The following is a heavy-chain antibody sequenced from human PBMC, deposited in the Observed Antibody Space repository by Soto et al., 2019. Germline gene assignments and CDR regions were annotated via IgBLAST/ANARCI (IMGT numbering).Heavy chain of an antibody. J-gene: IGHJ4*02. D-gene: IGHD6-13*01. CDR1: GFDFGDYY. CDR2: IDSGDGTT. V-gene: IGHV3-11*01. CDR3: VRPYYSSSWFPFDR. Sequence: VGSLRLSCTGSGFDFGDYYMSWIRQAPGKGLEWVSYIDSGDGTTYYTDSVKGRFTISRDNAKKTVYLQMSSLRVEDTALYYCVRPYYSSSWFPFDRWGQGTLVTVSS.